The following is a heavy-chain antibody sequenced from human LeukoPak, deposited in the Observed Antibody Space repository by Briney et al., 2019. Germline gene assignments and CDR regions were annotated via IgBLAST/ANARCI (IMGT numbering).Heavy chain of an antibody. CDR2: IYTSGST. CDR3: ARETHDYGLPYYYYMDV. D-gene: IGHD4-17*01. Sequence: PSQTLSLTCTVSGGSISSGGYYWSWIRQHPGKGLEWIGYIYTSGSTNYNPSLKSRVTMSVDTSKNQFSLKLSSVTAADTAVYYCARETHDYGLPYYYYMDVWGRGTTVTVSS. J-gene: IGHJ6*03. V-gene: IGHV4-31*03. CDR1: GGSISSGGYY.